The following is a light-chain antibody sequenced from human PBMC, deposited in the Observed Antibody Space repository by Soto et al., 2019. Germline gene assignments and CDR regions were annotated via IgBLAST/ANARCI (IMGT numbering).Light chain of an antibody. J-gene: IGKJ5*01. CDR3: QQYGSSPLIS. CDR1: QSVSSY. Sequence: EIVLTQSPATQSLSPGERDSLSCRASQSVSSYLAWYQQKPGQAPRLLIYDASNRATGIPARFSGSGSGTDFTLTISGLEPEDFAVYYCQQYGSSPLISFGQGTRLEIK. CDR2: DAS. V-gene: IGKV3-11*01.